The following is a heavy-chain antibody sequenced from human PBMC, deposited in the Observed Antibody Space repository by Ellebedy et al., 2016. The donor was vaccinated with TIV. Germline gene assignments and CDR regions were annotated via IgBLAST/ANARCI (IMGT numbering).Heavy chain of an antibody. D-gene: IGHD5-18*01. Sequence: SVKVSXXASGGTFSSYAISWVRQAPGQGLEWMGGIIPIFGTANYAQKFQGRVTITADESTSTAYMELSSLRSEDTAVYYCARDLPRLNKDEVDTAMVRRNNWFDPWGQGTLVTVSS. CDR3: ARDLPRLNKDEVDTAMVRRNNWFDP. CDR2: IIPIFGTA. CDR1: GGTFSSYA. J-gene: IGHJ5*02. V-gene: IGHV1-69*13.